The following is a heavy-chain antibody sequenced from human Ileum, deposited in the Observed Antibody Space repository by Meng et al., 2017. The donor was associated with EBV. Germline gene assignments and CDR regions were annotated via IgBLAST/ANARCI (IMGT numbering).Heavy chain of an antibody. Sequence: QVQLQESGPGRVKPSGTLSLTCAVSGGSISRSDWWGWVRQPPGKGLEWIGETSHSGSTNYSPSLKSRVTISLDKSKNQLSLKLNSVTAADTAVYYCASSDYYRSDYWGQGTLVTVSS. CDR1: GGSISRSDW. V-gene: IGHV4-4*02. CDR3: ASSDYYRSDY. CDR2: TSHSGST. J-gene: IGHJ4*02. D-gene: IGHD3-22*01.